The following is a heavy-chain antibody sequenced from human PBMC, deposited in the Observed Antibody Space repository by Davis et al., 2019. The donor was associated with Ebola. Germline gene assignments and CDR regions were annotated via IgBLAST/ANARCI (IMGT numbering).Heavy chain of an antibody. Sequence: GESLKISCTASGFNFRSHGRHWSRPASDKGLEWVAVIWYDGSRKYYADSAKGRFTISRDNSKNTLYLQMNSLRAEDTAVYYCARGGGYSSGWDDYWGQGTLVTVSS. D-gene: IGHD6-19*01. CDR1: GFNFRSHG. V-gene: IGHV3-33*01. CDR2: IWYDGSRK. J-gene: IGHJ4*02. CDR3: ARGGGYSSGWDDY.